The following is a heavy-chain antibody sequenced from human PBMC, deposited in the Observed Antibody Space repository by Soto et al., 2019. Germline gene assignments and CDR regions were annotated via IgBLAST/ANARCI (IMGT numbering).Heavy chain of an antibody. V-gene: IGHV4-34*01. CDR3: ARGPARFDP. CDR2: INHSGST. CDR1: GGSFSGYY. Sequence: SETLSLTCAVYGGSFSGYYWSWIRQPPGKGLEWIGEINHSGSTNYNPSLKSRATISVDTSKNQFSLKLSSVTAADTAVYYCARGPARFDPWGQGTLVTVSS. D-gene: IGHD2-2*01. J-gene: IGHJ5*02.